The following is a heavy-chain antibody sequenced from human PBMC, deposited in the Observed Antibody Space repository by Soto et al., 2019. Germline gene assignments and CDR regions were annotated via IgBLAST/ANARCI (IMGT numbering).Heavy chain of an antibody. CDR2: ISSSSSYI. CDR1: GFTFSSYS. V-gene: IGHV3-21*01. CDR3: ARDQWLVQSPGGDYYYGMDV. D-gene: IGHD6-19*01. Sequence: GGSLRLSCAASGFTFSSYSMNWVRQAPGKGLEWVSSISSSSSYIYYADSVKGRFTISRDNAKNSLYLQMNSLRAEDTAVYYCARDQWLVQSPGGDYYYGMDVWGQGTTVTVSS. J-gene: IGHJ6*02.